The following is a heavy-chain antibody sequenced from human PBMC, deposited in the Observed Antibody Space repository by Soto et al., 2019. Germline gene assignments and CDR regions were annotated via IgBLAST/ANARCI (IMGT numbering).Heavy chain of an antibody. CDR2: IYYSGST. V-gene: IGHV4-59*01. CDR3: ARSPTILVSFDY. CDR1: GGSISSYY. Sequence: QVQLQESGPGLVKPSETLSLTCTVSGGSISSYYWSWIRQPPGKGLEWIGYIYYSGSTNYNPSLKSRVTIXVXXSKNQCSLKLSSVTAADTAVYYCARSPTILVSFDYWGQGTLVTVSS. J-gene: IGHJ4*02. D-gene: IGHD5-12*01.